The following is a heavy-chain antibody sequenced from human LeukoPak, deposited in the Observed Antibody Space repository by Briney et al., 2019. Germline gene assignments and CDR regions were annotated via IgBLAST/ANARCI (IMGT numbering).Heavy chain of an antibody. V-gene: IGHV3-23*01. Sequence: GGSLRLSCAASGFTFSSYAMSWVRQAPGKGLEWVSAISGSGGSTYYADSVKGRFTISRDNSKNTLYLQMNSLRAEDTAVYYYAEGIVGATRKINFFDYWGQGTLVTVSS. CDR2: ISGSGGST. CDR3: AEGIVGATRKINFFDY. D-gene: IGHD1-26*01. J-gene: IGHJ4*02. CDR1: GFTFSSYA.